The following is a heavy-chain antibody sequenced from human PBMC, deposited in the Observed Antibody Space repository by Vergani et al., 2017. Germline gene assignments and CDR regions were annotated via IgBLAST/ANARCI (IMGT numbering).Heavy chain of an antibody. CDR3: ARSNSGSYYGGDYYYYGMDV. V-gene: IGHV1-69*13. D-gene: IGHD1-26*01. Sequence: QVQLVQSGAEVKKPGASVTVSCKASGYTFTSYAISWVRQAPGQGLEWMGGIIPIFGTANYAQKFQGRVTITADESTSTAYMELSSLRSEDTAVHYCARSNSGSYYGGDYYYYGMDVWGEATTVTVSS. CDR2: IIPIFGTA. CDR1: GYTFTSYA. J-gene: IGHJ6*04.